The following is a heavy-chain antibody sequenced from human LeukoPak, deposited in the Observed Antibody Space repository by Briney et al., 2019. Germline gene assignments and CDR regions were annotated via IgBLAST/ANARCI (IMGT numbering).Heavy chain of an antibody. D-gene: IGHD3-16*01. Sequence: SETLSLTCTVSGGSISSSSYYWGWIRQPPGKGLEWVGSIYYSGSTYYNPSLKSRVTRSVDTSKNQFSLKLSSVTAADTAVYYCARLGSHEVYYFDYWGQGTLVTVSS. CDR1: GGSISSSSYY. J-gene: IGHJ4*02. CDR2: IYYSGST. CDR3: ARLGSHEVYYFDY. V-gene: IGHV4-39*01.